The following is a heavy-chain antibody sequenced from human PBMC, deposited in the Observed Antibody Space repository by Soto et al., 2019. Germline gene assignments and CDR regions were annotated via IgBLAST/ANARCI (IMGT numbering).Heavy chain of an antibody. V-gene: IGHV1-8*01. CDR2: MNPNSGNT. CDR3: ARERTGPNYFDY. D-gene: IGHD1-7*01. CDR1: GYTFTSYD. J-gene: IGHJ4*02. Sequence: QVQLVQSGAEVKKPGASVKVSCKASGYTFTSYDINWVRQATGQGLEWMGWMNPNSGNTAYAQKFQGRVTMNRNTSISTAYMELSSLRSEDTAVYYCARERTGPNYFDYWGQGTLVTVSS.